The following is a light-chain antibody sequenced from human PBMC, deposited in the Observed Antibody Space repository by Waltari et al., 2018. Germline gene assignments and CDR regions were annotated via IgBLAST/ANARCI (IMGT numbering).Light chain of an antibody. V-gene: IGKV3-15*01. Sequence: EIVMTQSPATVSVSPGERATLSGRASQSISSNLAWYQQKPGQAPRLIIYGASTRAAGIPARFSGSGSGTEFTLTISSLQSEDFAVYYCQHYNNWPHWTFGQGTKVEI. CDR1: QSISSN. J-gene: IGKJ1*01. CDR3: QHYNNWPHWT. CDR2: GAS.